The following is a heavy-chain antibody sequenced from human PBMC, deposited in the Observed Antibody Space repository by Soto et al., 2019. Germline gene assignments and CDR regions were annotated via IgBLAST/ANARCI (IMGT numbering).Heavy chain of an antibody. V-gene: IGHV1-69*08. Sequence: QVRLVQSGAAVKKPGSSVRVSCTASADTFTSFTINWVRQAPGQGLEGMGRFNPILGVADYAQKFQGRVSTTTDKSPTTNYVEFSSLTSEDTAVYYCARENMRIMVRGATVASWGQGTLVTVSS. CDR1: ADTFTSFT. CDR2: FNPILGVA. J-gene: IGHJ4*02. D-gene: IGHD3-10*01. CDR3: ARENMRIMVRGATVAS.